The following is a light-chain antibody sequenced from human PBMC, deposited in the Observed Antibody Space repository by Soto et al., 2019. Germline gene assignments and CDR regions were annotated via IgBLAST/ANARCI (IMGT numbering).Light chain of an antibody. J-gene: IGKJ4*01. CDR3: QKYNSAPLI. CDR2: AAS. CDR1: QGIGIY. V-gene: IGKV1-27*01. Sequence: DNQMTQSPSSLSASFGDRVTMTYRASQGIGIYLARFQQRPGNTPKLLIYAASTLQSGVPSRFSGSGSGTDFTLTISSLQPEDVATYYCQKYNSAPLIFGGGTKVDIK.